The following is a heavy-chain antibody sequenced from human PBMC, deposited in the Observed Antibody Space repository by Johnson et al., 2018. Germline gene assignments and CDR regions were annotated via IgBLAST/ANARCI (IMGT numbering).Heavy chain of an antibody. J-gene: IGHJ3*02. CDR2: LTYDGGVT. D-gene: IGHD1-14*01. V-gene: IGHV3-64*07. CDR1: GFTFSKFS. CDR3: ARVGTNDVFDI. Sequence: VQLVQSGGGLVQPGGSLRLSCAASGFTFSKFSMHWIRQAPGKGLEFVSALTYDGGVTYYADSVRGRFTISRDNSKSTLYLQMGSLRAEDMSVYYGARVGTNDVFDIWGQGSMVTVSS.